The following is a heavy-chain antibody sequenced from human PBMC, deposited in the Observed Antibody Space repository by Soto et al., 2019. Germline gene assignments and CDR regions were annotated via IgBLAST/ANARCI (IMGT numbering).Heavy chain of an antibody. CDR2: IYPGDSDT. Sequence: EVQLVQSGAEVKKPGESLKISCKGSGYSFTSYWIGWVRQMPGKGLEWMGIIYPGDSDTRYSPSFQGQVTISADKSISTAYLQWSSLKASDTAMYYCARVHYYDSSGSRRALAFDIWGQGTMVTVSS. D-gene: IGHD3-22*01. CDR3: ARVHYYDSSGSRRALAFDI. V-gene: IGHV5-51*01. J-gene: IGHJ3*02. CDR1: GYSFTSYW.